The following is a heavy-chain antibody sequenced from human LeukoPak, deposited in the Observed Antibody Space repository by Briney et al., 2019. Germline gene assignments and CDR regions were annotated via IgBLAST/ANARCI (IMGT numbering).Heavy chain of an antibody. V-gene: IGHV1-8*01. Sequence: ASVKVSCKASGYTFTSYDINWVRQATGQGLEWMGWMNPNSGNTGYAQKFQGRVTMTRNTSISTAYMELSSLRSEDTAVYYCARAPPPSHMVRDFYYYGMDVWGQGTTVTVSS. CDR1: GYTFTSYD. CDR2: MNPNSGNT. CDR3: ARAPPPSHMVRDFYYYGMDV. J-gene: IGHJ6*02. D-gene: IGHD3-10*01.